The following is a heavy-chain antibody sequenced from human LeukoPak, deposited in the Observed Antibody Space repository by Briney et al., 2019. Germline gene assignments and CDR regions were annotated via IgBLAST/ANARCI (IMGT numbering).Heavy chain of an antibody. CDR1: GGSISSYY. V-gene: IGHV4-59*01. CDR2: IAYSATT. D-gene: IGHD1-26*01. Sequence: SETLSLTCTVSGGSISSYYWSWIRQPPGKGLEWIGYIAYSATTNYNPSLESRVTMSVDTSKSQFSLKLNSVTAADTAVYYCAREGGSHRDFDYWGQGTLVTVSS. CDR3: AREGGSHRDFDY. J-gene: IGHJ4*02.